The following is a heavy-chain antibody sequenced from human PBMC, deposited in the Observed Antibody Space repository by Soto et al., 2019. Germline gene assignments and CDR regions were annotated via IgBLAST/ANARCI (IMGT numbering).Heavy chain of an antibody. V-gene: IGHV3-13*01. D-gene: IGHD3-22*01. CDR2: IGTAGDT. CDR3: ARVRYYYDSSGYYRSQWYFDL. Sequence: EVQLVESGGGLVQPGGSLRLSCAASGFTFSSYDMHWVRQATGKGLEWVSAIGTAGDTYYPGSVKGRFTISRENAKNSLYLQMNSLRAGDTAVYYCARVRYYYDSSGYYRSQWYFDLWGRGTLVTVSS. J-gene: IGHJ2*01. CDR1: GFTFSSYD.